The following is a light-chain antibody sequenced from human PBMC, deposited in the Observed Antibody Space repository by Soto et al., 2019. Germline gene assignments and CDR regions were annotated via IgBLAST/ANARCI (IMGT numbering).Light chain of an antibody. Sequence: QAVVTQPASVSGSPGQSITISCTGTSSDVGGYNYVSWYQQHPGKAPKLMIYAVSNRPSGVSNRFSGSKSDNTASLTISGLQAEDEADYYCTSYASSGTQVVFGGGTKVTVL. J-gene: IGLJ2*01. V-gene: IGLV2-14*01. CDR1: SSDVGGYNY. CDR2: AVS. CDR3: TSYASSGTQVV.